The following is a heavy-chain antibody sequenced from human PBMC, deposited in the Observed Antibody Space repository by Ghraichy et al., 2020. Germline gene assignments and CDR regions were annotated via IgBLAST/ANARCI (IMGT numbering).Heavy chain of an antibody. CDR1: GFTFSSYA. CDR2: ISSNGGST. Sequence: GGSLRLSCSASGFTFSSYAMHWVRQAPGKGLEYVSAISSNGGSTYYADSVKGRFTISRDNSKNTLYLQMSSLRAEDTAVYYCVKGDRITMVRGATLDCWGQGTLVTVSS. J-gene: IGHJ4*02. V-gene: IGHV3-64D*06. CDR3: VKGDRITMVRGATLDC. D-gene: IGHD3-10*01.